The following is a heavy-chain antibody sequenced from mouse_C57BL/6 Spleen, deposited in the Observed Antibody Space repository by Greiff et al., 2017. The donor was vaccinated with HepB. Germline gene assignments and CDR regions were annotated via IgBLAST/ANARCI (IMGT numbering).Heavy chain of an antibody. CDR3: ARGDYDAGYYFDY. Sequence: EVQRVESGGGLVKPGGSLKLSCAASGFTFSSYAMSWVRQTPEKRLEWVATISDGGSYTYYPDNVKGRFTISRDNAKNNLYLQMSHLKSEDTAMYYCARGDYDAGYYFDYWGQGTTLTVSS. D-gene: IGHD2-4*01. CDR2: ISDGGSYT. J-gene: IGHJ2*01. V-gene: IGHV5-4*01. CDR1: GFTFSSYA.